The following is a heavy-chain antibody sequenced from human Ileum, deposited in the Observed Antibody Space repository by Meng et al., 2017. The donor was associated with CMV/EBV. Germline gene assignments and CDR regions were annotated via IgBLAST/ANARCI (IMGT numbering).Heavy chain of an antibody. D-gene: IGHD1-1*01. CDR2: IYYSGST. V-gene: IGHV4-39*07. Sequence: SETLSLTCTVSGGSISSSSYYWGWIRRPPGKGLEWIGSIYYSGSTYYNPSLNSRVTISVDTSKNQFSLKLSPVTAADTAVYYCARARTDWFDPWGRGTLVTVSS. CDR3: ARARTDWFDP. J-gene: IGHJ5*02. CDR1: GGSISSSSYY.